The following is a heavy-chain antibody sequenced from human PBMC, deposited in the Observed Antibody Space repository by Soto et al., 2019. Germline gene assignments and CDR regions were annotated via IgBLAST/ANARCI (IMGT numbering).Heavy chain of an antibody. CDR2: IDPSDSYI. Sequence: VECLNISFEFAGYNFTNCLISWVRQMPWKGLEWMGRIDPSDSYIQYSPSFQGHVTISADKSISTAYLQWSSLKASDTAIYYCARLAAAGHHYYYCMDVWGQGTTVTVSS. CDR3: ARLAAAGHHYYYCMDV. D-gene: IGHD6-13*01. CDR1: GYNFTNCL. J-gene: IGHJ6*02. V-gene: IGHV5-10-1*01.